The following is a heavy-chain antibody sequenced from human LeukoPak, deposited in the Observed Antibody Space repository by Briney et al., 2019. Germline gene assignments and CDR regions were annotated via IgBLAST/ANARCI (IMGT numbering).Heavy chain of an antibody. D-gene: IGHD5-18*01. V-gene: IGHV1-18*01. CDR1: GYTFTSYG. CDR3: ARDLELWLPAGY. Sequence: PRASVKVSCKASGYTFTSYGISWVRQAPGQGLEWMGWISAYNGNTNYAQKLKGRVTMTTDTSTSTAYMELRSLRSDDTAVYYCARDLELWLPAGYWGQGTLVTVSS. CDR2: ISAYNGNT. J-gene: IGHJ4*02.